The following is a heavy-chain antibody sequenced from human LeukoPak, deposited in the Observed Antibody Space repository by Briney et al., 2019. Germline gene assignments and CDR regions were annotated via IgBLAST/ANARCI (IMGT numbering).Heavy chain of an antibody. V-gene: IGHV4-39*01. CDR1: GGSISSSSYY. J-gene: IGHJ5*02. CDR2: IYYSGST. Sequence: SETLSLTCTVSGGSISSSSYYWGWIRQPPGQGLEWIGSIYYSGSTYYNPSLKSRVTISVDTSKNQFSLKLSSVTAADTAVSYCARRQDIVAVVAAPYGDYDWFDPWGQGTLVTVSS. D-gene: IGHD2-15*01. CDR3: ARRQDIVAVVAAPYGDYDWFDP.